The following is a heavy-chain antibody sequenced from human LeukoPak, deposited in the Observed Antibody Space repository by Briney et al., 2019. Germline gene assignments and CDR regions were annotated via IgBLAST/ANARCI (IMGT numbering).Heavy chain of an antibody. Sequence: GGSLRLSCTVSGFTVSSNSMSWVRQAPGKGLEWVSFIYSGDTHYSDSVKGRFTISRDHSKNTLYLQMNSLRAEDTAVYYCASFPSGSYSAYWGQGTLVTVSS. CDR3: ASFPSGSYSAY. J-gene: IGHJ4*02. D-gene: IGHD1-26*01. CDR1: GFTVSSNS. V-gene: IGHV3-53*01. CDR2: IYSGDT.